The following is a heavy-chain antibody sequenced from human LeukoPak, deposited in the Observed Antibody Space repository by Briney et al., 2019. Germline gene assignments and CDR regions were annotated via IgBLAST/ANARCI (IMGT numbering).Heavy chain of an antibody. Sequence: ASVKVSCKASGYTFTGYYMHWVRQAPGQGLEWMGWINPNSGGTNYAQKFRGRVTMTRDTSISTAYMELSRLRSDDTAVYYCARDRQLGDNWFDPWGQGTLVTVSS. CDR3: ARDRQLGDNWFDP. CDR1: GYTFTGYY. J-gene: IGHJ5*02. V-gene: IGHV1-2*02. D-gene: IGHD6-13*01. CDR2: INPNSGGT.